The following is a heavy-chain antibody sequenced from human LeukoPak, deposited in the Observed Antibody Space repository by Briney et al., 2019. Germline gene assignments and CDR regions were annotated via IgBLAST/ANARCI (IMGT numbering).Heavy chain of an antibody. Sequence: GGSLRLSCEASGFSFSSYNMDWVRQTPGKGLEWISSITTSSTYTFYADSVKGRFTISRDSSKNILYLQMNALTTEDTAVYYCAKDRGSGTYYLIPDYWGQGTLVIVSS. CDR3: AKDRGSGTYYLIPDY. CDR1: GFSFSSYN. D-gene: IGHD3-10*01. J-gene: IGHJ4*02. V-gene: IGHV3-21*01. CDR2: ITTSSTYT.